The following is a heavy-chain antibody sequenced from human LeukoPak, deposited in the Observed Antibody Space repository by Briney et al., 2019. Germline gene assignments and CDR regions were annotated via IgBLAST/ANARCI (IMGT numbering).Heavy chain of an antibody. CDR1: GGSFSGYY. V-gene: IGHV4-34*01. CDR3: ARGYGGKARCDY. J-gene: IGHJ4*02. Sequence: SETLSLTCAVYGGSFSGYYWSWIRQPPGKGLEWIGEINHSGSTNYNPSLKSRVTISVDTSKNQFSLKLSSVTAADTAVYYCARGYGGKARCDYWGQGTLVTVSS. D-gene: IGHD4-23*01. CDR2: INHSGST.